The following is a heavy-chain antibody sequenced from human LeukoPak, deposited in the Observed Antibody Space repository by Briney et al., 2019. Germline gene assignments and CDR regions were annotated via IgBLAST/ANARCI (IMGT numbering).Heavy chain of an antibody. Sequence: PSETLSLTCTVSGGSISSGGYYWSWIRQHPGKGLEWIGYIYYSGSTYYSPSLKSRVTISVDTSKNQFSLKLSSVTAADTAVYYCARDSRTYSGSSECDAFDIWGQGTMVTVSS. V-gene: IGHV4-31*03. CDR1: GGSISSGGYY. J-gene: IGHJ3*02. CDR3: ARDSRTYSGSSECDAFDI. CDR2: IYYSGST. D-gene: IGHD6-6*01.